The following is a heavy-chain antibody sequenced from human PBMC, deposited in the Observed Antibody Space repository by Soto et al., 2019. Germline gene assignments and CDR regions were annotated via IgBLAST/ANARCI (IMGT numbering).Heavy chain of an antibody. CDR1: GYTFTAYH. CDR3: ARDAYSGSYVH. CDR2: INPNDGGT. D-gene: IGHD1-26*01. J-gene: IGHJ4*02. V-gene: IGHV1-2*02. Sequence: QVQLVQSGAAVKKPGASVKVSCKASGYTFTAYHIHWVRQAPGQGLAWMGWINPNDGGTNYAQKFQDRVTTTSDTTITTAYMELSRLTSDDTAVYFCARDAYSGSYVHWGQGTLVTVSS.